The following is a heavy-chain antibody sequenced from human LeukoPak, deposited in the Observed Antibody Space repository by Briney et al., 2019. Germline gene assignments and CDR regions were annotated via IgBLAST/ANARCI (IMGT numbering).Heavy chain of an antibody. CDR1: GFTFSSYS. CDR2: ISSSSSYI. J-gene: IGHJ4*02. Sequence: GGSLRLSCAASGFTFSSYSMNWVRQAPGKGLEWVSSISSSSSYIYYADSVKGRFTISRDNAKNSLYLQMNSLRAEDTAVYYCARDLGEQLGHYFDYCGQGTLVTVSS. V-gene: IGHV3-21*01. CDR3: ARDLGEQLGHYFDY. D-gene: IGHD6-6*01.